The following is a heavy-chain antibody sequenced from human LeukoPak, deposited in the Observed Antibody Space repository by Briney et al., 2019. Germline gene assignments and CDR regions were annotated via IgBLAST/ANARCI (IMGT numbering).Heavy chain of an antibody. Sequence: GESLKISCQGSGYNFTTYWIGWVRQMPGKGLEWMGIIYPGDSNTRYSPPFQGQVTISADKSISPPYLPWRSIKASDTAMYYCARQGGGEYEGSFHYWGQGTLVTVSS. V-gene: IGHV5-51*01. CDR1: GYNFTTYW. CDR3: ARQGGGEYEGSFHY. D-gene: IGHD2/OR15-2a*01. J-gene: IGHJ4*02. CDR2: IYPGDSNT.